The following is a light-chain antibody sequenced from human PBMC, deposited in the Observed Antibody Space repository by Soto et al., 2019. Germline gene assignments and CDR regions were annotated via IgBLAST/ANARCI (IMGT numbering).Light chain of an antibody. V-gene: IGLV2-23*01. CDR2: EGS. CDR3: CSYAGSSIYVV. J-gene: IGLJ2*01. CDR1: SSDVGGYNY. Sequence: QSVLTQPPSASGSPGQSVTISCTGTSSDVGGYNYVSWYQQHPGKAPKLMIYEGSKRPSGVSNRFSGSKSGNTASLTISGLQAEDEADYYCCSYAGSSIYVVFGGGTQLTVL.